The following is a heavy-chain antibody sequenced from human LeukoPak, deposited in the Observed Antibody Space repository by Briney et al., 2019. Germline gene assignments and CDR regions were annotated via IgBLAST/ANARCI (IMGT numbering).Heavy chain of an antibody. V-gene: IGHV3-48*03. CDR3: ERDWSHGLDY. CDR1: GFTFSNYE. Sequence: PGRSLRLSCAASGFTFSNYEMNCVRPAPGKGLEWASYMSSSRRTIYYADSVKGRFTISRDNAKNSLYLQMNSLRAEDTAVYYCERDWSHGLDYWGQGTLVTVSS. J-gene: IGHJ4*02. CDR2: MSSSRRTI.